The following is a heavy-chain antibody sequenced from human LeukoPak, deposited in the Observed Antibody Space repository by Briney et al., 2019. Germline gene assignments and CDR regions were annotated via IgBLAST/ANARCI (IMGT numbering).Heavy chain of an antibody. CDR3: ARSARLPKTNKYYYYYMDV. CDR1: GYTFTSYG. D-gene: IGHD6-6*01. V-gene: IGHV1-18*01. CDR2: ISAYNGNT. Sequence: ASVKVSCKASGYTFTSYGISWVRQAPGQGLEWMAWISAYNGNTNYAQKLQGRVTMTTDTSTSTAYMELRSLRSDDTAVYYCARSARLPKTNKYYYYYMDVWGKGTTVTVSS. J-gene: IGHJ6*03.